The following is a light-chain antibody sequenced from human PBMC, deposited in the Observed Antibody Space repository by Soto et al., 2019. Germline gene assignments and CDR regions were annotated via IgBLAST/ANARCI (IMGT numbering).Light chain of an antibody. Sequence: QSVLTQPPSVSAAPGQKVTISCSGSSSNMGGNSVSWYQQFPGTAPKLLIYGDDKRPSGIPDRFSGSKSGTSATLGITGFQTGDEADYYCGSWDSSLSAYVFXTGTKLTVL. J-gene: IGLJ1*01. V-gene: IGLV1-51*02. CDR3: GSWDSSLSAYV. CDR2: GDD. CDR1: SSNMGGNS.